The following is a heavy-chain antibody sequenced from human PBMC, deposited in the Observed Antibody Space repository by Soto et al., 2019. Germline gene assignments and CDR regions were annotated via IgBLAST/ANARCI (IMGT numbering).Heavy chain of an antibody. J-gene: IGHJ4*02. D-gene: IGHD2-2*01. V-gene: IGHV1-18*01. CDR3: ARDTSHYFDH. Sequence: QVHLVQSGAEVKKPGASVKVSCKASGYTFITFGISWVRQAPGQGLEWMGWITPYNGKTNYAQKVQERVTMTTDTSTGTAYMELRSLRSDDSAVYYCARDTSHYFDHWGQGTLVTVSS. CDR2: ITPYNGKT. CDR1: GYTFITFG.